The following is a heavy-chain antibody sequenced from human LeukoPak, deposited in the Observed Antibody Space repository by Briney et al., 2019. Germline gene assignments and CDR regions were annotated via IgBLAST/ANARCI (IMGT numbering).Heavy chain of an antibody. CDR2: IRSKPKSYST. Sequence: GGSLRLSCGASGFSFRDHYMDRVGQPPGKGLEWVGRIRSKPKSYSTDYAASVKGRFTISRDDSKNSLYLQMNSLKTEDTAVYYCARVGDYFDNNGYSLDAVDIWGQGTMVTVSS. D-gene: IGHD3-22*01. CDR3: ARVGDYFDNNGYSLDAVDI. V-gene: IGHV3-72*01. J-gene: IGHJ3*02. CDR1: GFSFRDHY.